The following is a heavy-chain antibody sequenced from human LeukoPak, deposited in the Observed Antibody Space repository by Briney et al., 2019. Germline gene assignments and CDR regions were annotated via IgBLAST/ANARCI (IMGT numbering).Heavy chain of an antibody. D-gene: IGHD1-1*01. V-gene: IGHV4-59*01. J-gene: IGHJ2*01. Sequence: SETLSLTCTVFGGSMNGYHWSWIRQPPGKGLEWIGYVYYIGNTNYNPSLRSRVSMSVDTSKNQFSLQLTSVTTADTAVYYCARYTHTSGWYFDFWGRSIMVTVSS. CDR3: ARYTHTSGWYFDF. CDR2: VYYIGNT. CDR1: GGSMNGYH.